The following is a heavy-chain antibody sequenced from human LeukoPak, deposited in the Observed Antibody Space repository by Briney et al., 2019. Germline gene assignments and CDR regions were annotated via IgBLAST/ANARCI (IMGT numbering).Heavy chain of an antibody. CDR3: AKGSVGVVISLFDY. J-gene: IGHJ4*02. V-gene: IGHV3-33*06. CDR1: GFTISSYW. CDR2: IWYDGSNK. D-gene: IGHD3-3*01. Sequence: GGSLRLSCVASGFTISSYWMHWVRQAPGKGLEWVAVIWYDGSNKYYADSVKGRFTISRDNSKNTLYLQMNSLRAEDTAVYYCAKGSVGVVISLFDYWGQGTLVTVSS.